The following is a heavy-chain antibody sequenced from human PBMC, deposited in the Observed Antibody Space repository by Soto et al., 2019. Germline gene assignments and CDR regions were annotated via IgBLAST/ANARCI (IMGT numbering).Heavy chain of an antibody. J-gene: IGHJ5*02. CDR3: ARHGRNSPIAYFENLNWFDP. V-gene: IGHV4-39*01. CDR2: IYYSGST. CDR1: GGSISSSSYY. D-gene: IGHD3-9*01. Sequence: SETLSLTCTVSGGSISSSSYYWGWIRQPPGKGLEWIGSIYYSGSTYYNPSLKSRVTISVDTSKNQFSLKLSSVTAADTAVYYCARHGRNSPIAYFENLNWFDPWGQGTLVTVSS.